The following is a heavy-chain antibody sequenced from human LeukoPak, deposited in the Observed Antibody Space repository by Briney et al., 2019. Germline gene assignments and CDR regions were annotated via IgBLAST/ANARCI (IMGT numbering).Heavy chain of an antibody. Sequence: GGSLRLSCAASGFTFSSYSMNWVRQAPGKGLEWVSSISSSSSYIYYADSVKGRFTISRDNAKNSLYLQMNSLRAEDTAVYYCARASTYYYDNSGSYAFDIWGQGTMVTVSS. CDR3: ARASTYYYDNSGSYAFDI. V-gene: IGHV3-21*01. CDR2: ISSSSSYI. J-gene: IGHJ3*02. CDR1: GFTFSSYS. D-gene: IGHD3-22*01.